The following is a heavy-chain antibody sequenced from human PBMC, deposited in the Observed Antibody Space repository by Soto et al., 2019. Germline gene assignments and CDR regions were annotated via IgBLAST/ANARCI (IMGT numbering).Heavy chain of an antibody. D-gene: IGHD3-16*01. CDR2: ISYEGSAQ. CDR1: GVTFSSYG. V-gene: IGHV3-30*18. Sequence: GGSLRLSCAASGVTFSSYGMQWVRQAPGKGLEWVAVISYEGSAQCYADSVKGRVTISRDNSKNTVYLEMNSLRAEDTAVYYCAKEAGLFGASYGNYLDVWGQGTTVTVSS. J-gene: IGHJ6*02. CDR3: AKEAGLFGASYGNYLDV.